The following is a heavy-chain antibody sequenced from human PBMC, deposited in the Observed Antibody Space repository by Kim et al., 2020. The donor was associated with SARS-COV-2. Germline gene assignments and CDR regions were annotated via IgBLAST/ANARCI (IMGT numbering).Heavy chain of an antibody. Sequence: SETLSLTCTVSGGSISSSSYYWGWIRQPPGKGLELIGSIYYSGSTYYNPSLKSRVTISVDTSKNQFSLKLSSVTAADTAVYYCAGGIAVAGPDDYYYYYGMDVWGQGTTVTVSS. J-gene: IGHJ6*02. V-gene: IGHV4-39*01. CDR1: GGSISSSSYY. CDR2: IYYSGST. D-gene: IGHD6-19*01. CDR3: AGGIAVAGPDDYYYYYGMDV.